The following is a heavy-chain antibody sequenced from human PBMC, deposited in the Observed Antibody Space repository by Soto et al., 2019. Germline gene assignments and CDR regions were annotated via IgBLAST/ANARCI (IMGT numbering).Heavy chain of an antibody. D-gene: IGHD6-13*01. CDR2: IYSDGST. CDR3: ARRVLAAAGDYYDS. Sequence: QVQLQESGPGLVKPSETLSLTCTVSGGSISSYYWSWIRQPAGKGLEWIGRIYSDGSTAYKSSLKSRVTMSVNTSKNQFSLRLSLVTAADTAVYYCARRVLAAAGDYYDSWGQGTLVTVSS. V-gene: IGHV4-4*07. CDR1: GGSISSYY. J-gene: IGHJ4*02.